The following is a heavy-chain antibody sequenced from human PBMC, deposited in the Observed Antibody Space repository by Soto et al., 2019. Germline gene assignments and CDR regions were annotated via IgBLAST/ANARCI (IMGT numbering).Heavy chain of an antibody. CDR3: ARDRLGYCSSTSCPGGYYYYYMDV. J-gene: IGHJ6*03. Sequence: GGSLRLSCAASGFTVSSNYMSWVRQAPGKGLEWVSVIYSGGSTYYADSVKGRFTISRHNSKNTLYLQMNSLRAEDTAVYYCARDRLGYCSSTSCPGGYYYYYMDVWGKGTTVTVSS. CDR2: IYSGGST. CDR1: GFTVSSNY. V-gene: IGHV3-53*04. D-gene: IGHD2-2*01.